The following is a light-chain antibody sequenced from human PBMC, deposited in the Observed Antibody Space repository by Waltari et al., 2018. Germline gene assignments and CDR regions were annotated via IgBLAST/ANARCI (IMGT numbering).Light chain of an antibody. CDR2: EVG. J-gene: IGLJ1*01. Sequence: QSALTQPASVSGSPGQSITISGTGTSSDVGGYNYVSWYQQHPDKVPKLMIYEVGSRPSGVSDRFSGSKSGNTASLTISGLQAEDEADYYCSSYRSSSTLKYVFGTGTKVTGL. V-gene: IGLV2-14*01. CDR3: SSYRSSSTLKYV. CDR1: SSDVGGYNY.